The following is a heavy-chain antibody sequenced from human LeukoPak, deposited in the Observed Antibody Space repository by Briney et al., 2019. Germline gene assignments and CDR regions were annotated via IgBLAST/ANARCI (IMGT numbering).Heavy chain of an antibody. CDR3: GRQGYTACYYFLDY. CDR2: IYSSGTT. D-gene: IGHD2-15*01. J-gene: IGHJ4*02. Sequence: SETLSLTCTVSGGSISSYYWGWVRQPAGKGLEWIGRIYSSGTTNYNPSLKRRLTMSVDTSKNQFSLKLRSVTAVDTAIYYCGRQGYTACYYFLDYWSQGTLVTVSS. CDR1: GGSISSYY. V-gene: IGHV4-4*07.